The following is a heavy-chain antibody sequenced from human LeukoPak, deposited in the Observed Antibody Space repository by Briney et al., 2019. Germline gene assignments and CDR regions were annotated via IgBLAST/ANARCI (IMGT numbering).Heavy chain of an antibody. V-gene: IGHV3-21*01. CDR2: ISSTSGFI. Sequence: GGSLRLSCEASGFTFSSYSMNWVRQAPGKGLEWVSSISSTSGFIYYADSVRGRFTISRDNAKNSLYLQMNSLRAEDTAVYSCARGKRGNSYGYPYYFGYWGQGTLVTVSS. CDR1: GFTFSSYS. D-gene: IGHD5-18*01. CDR3: ARGKRGNSYGYPYYFGY. J-gene: IGHJ4*02.